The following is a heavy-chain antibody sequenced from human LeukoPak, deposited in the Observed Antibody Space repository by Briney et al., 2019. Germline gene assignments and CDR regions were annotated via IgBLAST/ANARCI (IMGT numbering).Heavy chain of an antibody. CDR3: ARLVGMVTTYDI. CDR2: INHSGST. D-gene: IGHD5-24*01. CDR1: GGSSSGYY. V-gene: IGHV4-34*01. Sequence: PSETLSLTCAVYGGSSSGYYWSWIRQPPGKGLEWIGEINHSGSTNYNPSLKSRVTISVDTSKNQFSLKLSSVTAADTAVYYCARLVGMVTTYDIWGQGTMVTVSS. J-gene: IGHJ3*02.